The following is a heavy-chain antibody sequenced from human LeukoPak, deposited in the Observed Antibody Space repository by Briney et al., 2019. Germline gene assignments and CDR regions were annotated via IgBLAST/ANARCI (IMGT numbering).Heavy chain of an antibody. CDR1: EFSFSNYD. CDR2: IWYDGSNK. J-gene: IGHJ4*02. CDR3: ARGDPTVTTKQNFDY. Sequence: GGSLRLSCAASEFSFSNYDMHWVRQAPGKGLEWVAVIWYDGSNKYYADSVKGRFTISRDNSKNTLYLQMNSLRVEDTAVYYCARGDPTVTTKQNFDYWGQGTLVTVSS. V-gene: IGHV3-33*01. D-gene: IGHD4-17*01.